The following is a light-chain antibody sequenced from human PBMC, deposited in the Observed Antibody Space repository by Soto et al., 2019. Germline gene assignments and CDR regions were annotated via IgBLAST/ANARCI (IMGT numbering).Light chain of an antibody. CDR3: MQPLQAWT. CDR2: LGS. Sequence: EIVLTQSPLSLHVTPGEPATISCRSSQSLLQSSGHNFLDWYLQKPAQSPQLLIYLGSNRASGVPDRFSGSGSGTDFTLKISRVEAEDVGVYFCMQPLQAWTCGHGTKVDIK. CDR1: QSLLQSSGHNF. J-gene: IGKJ1*01. V-gene: IGKV2-28*01.